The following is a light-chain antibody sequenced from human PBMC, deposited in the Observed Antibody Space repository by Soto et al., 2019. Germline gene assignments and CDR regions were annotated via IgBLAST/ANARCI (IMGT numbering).Light chain of an antibody. CDR3: QQYYDTPIT. CDR1: QSVASH. V-gene: IGKV3D-15*01. CDR2: DAS. Sequence: EIMMTQSPATLSVSQGERATITCRASQSVASHLAWYQQKPGQAPRLLIYDASNMATGIPARFSGSGFATDFTLTISSLRSEDVAAYYCQQYYDTPITFGGGTKVDIK. J-gene: IGKJ4*01.